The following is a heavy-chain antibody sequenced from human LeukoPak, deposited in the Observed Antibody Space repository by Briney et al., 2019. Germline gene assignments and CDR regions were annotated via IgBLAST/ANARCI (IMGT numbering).Heavy chain of an antibody. Sequence: AASVKVSCKASGYIFTGYYMHWVRQAPGQGLEWMGWIDPNSGDTNYAQKFQGRVTMTRETSISTAYMELSRLRSDDTAVYYCARVGPTAMVTYPDYWGQGTLVTVSS. V-gene: IGHV1-2*02. CDR1: GYIFTGYY. D-gene: IGHD5-18*01. CDR2: IDPNSGDT. J-gene: IGHJ4*02. CDR3: ARVGPTAMVTYPDY.